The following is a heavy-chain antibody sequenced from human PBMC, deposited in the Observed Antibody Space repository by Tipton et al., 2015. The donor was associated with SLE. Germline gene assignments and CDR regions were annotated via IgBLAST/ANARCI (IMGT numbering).Heavy chain of an antibody. Sequence: TLSLTCTVSGASISSGSYSWTWIRQPAGQGLEWIGRVYTTGSTKYNPSLKSRVNISVDASKNQFSLKLSFVTAADTAVYYCATSLNCYDRSGPGGWGQGTMVTVSS. CDR3: ATSLNCYDRSGPGG. CDR2: VYTTGST. D-gene: IGHD3-22*01. J-gene: IGHJ3*01. CDR1: GASISSGSYS. V-gene: IGHV4-61*02.